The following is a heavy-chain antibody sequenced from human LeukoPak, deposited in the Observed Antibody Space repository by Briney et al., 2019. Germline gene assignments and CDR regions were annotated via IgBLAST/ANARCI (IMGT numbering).Heavy chain of an antibody. D-gene: IGHD5-24*01. CDR1: GGSISSYY. V-gene: IGHV4-59*12. CDR2: IYYSGST. J-gene: IGHJ4*02. Sequence: SETLSLTCTVSGGSISSYYWSWIRRPPGKGLEWIGYIYYSGSTNYNPSLKSRVTISVDTSKNQFSLKLSSVTAADTAVYYCARYRRWERWLQLRVRALDYWGQGTLVTVSS. CDR3: ARYRRWERWLQLRVRALDY.